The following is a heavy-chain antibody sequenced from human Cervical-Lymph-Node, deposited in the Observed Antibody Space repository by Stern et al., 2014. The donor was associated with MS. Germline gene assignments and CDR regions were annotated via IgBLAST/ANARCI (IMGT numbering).Heavy chain of an antibody. D-gene: IGHD1-1*01. J-gene: IGHJ6*02. V-gene: IGHV1-69*01. CDR1: GGTFHNYA. CDR3: ARDNDDNGMDV. CDR2: LIPIFGTA. Sequence: VQLVQSGAEVKKLGSSVTLSCKASGGTFHNYAISWVRQAPGKGLEWMGGLIPIFGTAIYSPKFQGRVTLTADESSGTAYMELSSLRSDDTAVYYCARDNDDNGMDVWGRGTTITVSS.